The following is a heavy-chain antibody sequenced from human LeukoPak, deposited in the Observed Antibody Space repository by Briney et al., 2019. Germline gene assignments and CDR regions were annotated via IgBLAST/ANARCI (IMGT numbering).Heavy chain of an antibody. CDR3: ARVRLVGIAVAGTPDFDY. CDR2: FDPEDGET. D-gene: IGHD6-19*01. V-gene: IGHV1-24*01. CDR1: GYTLTELS. J-gene: IGHJ4*02. Sequence: ASVTVSFTVSGYTLTELSMHWVRQAPGKGLEWVGGFDPEDGETIYAQKFQGRVTMTTDTSTSTAYMELRSLRSDDTDVYYCARVRLVGIAVAGTPDFDYWGQGTLVTVSS.